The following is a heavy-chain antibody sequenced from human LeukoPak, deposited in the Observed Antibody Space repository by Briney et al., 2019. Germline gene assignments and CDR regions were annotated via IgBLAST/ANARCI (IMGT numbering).Heavy chain of an antibody. J-gene: IGHJ4*02. CDR2: IYYTGNT. V-gene: IGHV4-39*07. CDR3: AREGSGNVDY. CDR1: GGSISSYY. Sequence: PSETLSLTCTVSGGSISSYYWGWVRQPPGKGLEWIGSIYYTGNTYYNPSLKSRVTISVDTSKNQFSLKLSSVTAADTAVYYCAREGSGNVDYWGQGTLVTVSS. D-gene: IGHD3-10*01.